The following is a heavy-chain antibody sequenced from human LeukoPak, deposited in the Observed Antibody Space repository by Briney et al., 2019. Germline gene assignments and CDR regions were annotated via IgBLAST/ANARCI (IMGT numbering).Heavy chain of an antibody. V-gene: IGHV3-7*01. J-gene: IGHJ4*02. CDR3: ARSVGWRDRFDY. D-gene: IGHD6-19*01. Sequence: PGGSLRLSCAVSGFTFSDYWMTWVRQAPGKGLEWVAHIKNDGSNDGNDIYYVDSVKRRFTISRDNAKNSLYLQMSSLRAEDTAVYYCARSVGWRDRFDYWGQGILVTVSS. CDR2: IKNDGSNDGNDI. CDR1: GFTFSDYW.